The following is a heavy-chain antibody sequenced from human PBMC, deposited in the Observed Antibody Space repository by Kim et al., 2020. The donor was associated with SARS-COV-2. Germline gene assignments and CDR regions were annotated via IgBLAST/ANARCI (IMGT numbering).Heavy chain of an antibody. Sequence: GGSLRLSCAASGFTFSSYWMSWVRQAPGKGLEWVANIKQDGSEKYYVDSVKGRFTISRDNAKNSLYLQMNSLRAEDTAVYYCARESEAGGSYPYYYYGMDVWGQGTTVTVSS. CDR1: GFTFSSYW. J-gene: IGHJ6*02. D-gene: IGHD1-26*01. CDR2: IKQDGSEK. V-gene: IGHV3-7*01. CDR3: ARESEAGGSYPYYYYGMDV.